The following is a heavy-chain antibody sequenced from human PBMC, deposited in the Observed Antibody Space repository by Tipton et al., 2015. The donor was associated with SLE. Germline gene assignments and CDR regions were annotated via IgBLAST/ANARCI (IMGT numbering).Heavy chain of an antibody. Sequence: LRLSCTVSGGSISSYYWSWIRQPPGKGLEWIGYIYFTGSTNYNPSLKSRVTISVDMSKNQFSLKLSSVTAADTAVYYCARGITGPTLGIGYYYGMDVWDQGP. CDR1: GGSISSYY. D-gene: IGHD1/OR15-1a*01. CDR2: IYFTGST. V-gene: IGHV4-59*12. J-gene: IGHJ6*02. CDR3: ARGITGPTLGIGYYYGMDV.